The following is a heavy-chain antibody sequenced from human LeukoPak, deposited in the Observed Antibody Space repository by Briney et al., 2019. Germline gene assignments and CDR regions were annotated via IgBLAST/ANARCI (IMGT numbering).Heavy chain of an antibody. CDR1: GYTFSRFG. CDR2: ISAYNGDT. Sequence: ASVKVSCTASGYTFSRFGVGWLRQAPGQGPEWMGWISAYNGDTNYAERLQGRDTMTTDTSTSTAYMELRSLRSDDTAVYYCARSGDGNWFDPWGQGTLVTVSS. D-gene: IGHD3-10*01. J-gene: IGHJ5*02. V-gene: IGHV1-18*01. CDR3: ARSGDGNWFDP.